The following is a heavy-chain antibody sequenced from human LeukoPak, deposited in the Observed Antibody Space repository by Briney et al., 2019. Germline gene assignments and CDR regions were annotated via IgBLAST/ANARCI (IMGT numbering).Heavy chain of an antibody. J-gene: IGHJ4*02. D-gene: IGHD3-9*01. CDR3: ARSSDILTSYVFDY. CDR1: GGTFSSYA. V-gene: IGHV1-69*06. Sequence: SVKVSCKASGGTFSSYAISWVRQAPGQGLEWMGGIIPIFGTANNARKFQGRVTITADTSTSTVYMELRSLRSEDTAVYYCARSSDILTSYVFDYWGQGALVTVSS. CDR2: IIPIFGTA.